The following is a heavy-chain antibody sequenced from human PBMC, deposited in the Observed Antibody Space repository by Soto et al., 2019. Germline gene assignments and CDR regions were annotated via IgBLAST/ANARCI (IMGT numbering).Heavy chain of an antibody. CDR1: GYTLSELS. V-gene: IGHV1-24*01. D-gene: IGHD2-15*01. Sequence: ASVKVSCKVSGYTLSELSMHWVRQAPGKGLEWMGALDPEVGKTLYAQRFQGRVIMTEDTSTDTSYMELSSLRSEDTAVYYCATLSVVAPLWFYGMDVWGQGTTVTVSS. J-gene: IGHJ6*02. CDR2: LDPEVGKT. CDR3: ATLSVVAPLWFYGMDV.